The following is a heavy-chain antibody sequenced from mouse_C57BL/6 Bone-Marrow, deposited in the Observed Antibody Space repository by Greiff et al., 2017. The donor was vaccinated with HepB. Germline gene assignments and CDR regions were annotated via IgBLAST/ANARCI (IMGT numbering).Heavy chain of an antibody. J-gene: IGHJ4*01. CDR3: ARPHSYYSNYADYYAMDY. V-gene: IGHV1-72*01. CDR2: IDPNSGGT. CDR1: GYTFTSYW. Sequence: QVQLQQPGAELVRPGASVKLSCKASGYTFTSYWMHWVKQRPGRGLEWIGRIDPNSGGTKYNEKFKSKATLTVDKPSSTAYMQLSSLTSEDSAVYYCARPHSYYSNYADYYAMDYWGQGTSVTVSS. D-gene: IGHD2-5*01.